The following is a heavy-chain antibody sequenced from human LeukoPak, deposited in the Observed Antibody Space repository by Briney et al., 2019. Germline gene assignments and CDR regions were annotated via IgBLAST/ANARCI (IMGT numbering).Heavy chain of an antibody. CDR3: ARDGMYSGSYYPFDY. J-gene: IGHJ4*02. D-gene: IGHD1-26*01. CDR1: GYTFTSYG. V-gene: IGHV1-18*01. Sequence: ASVKVSCKASGYTFTSYGISWVRQAPGQGLEWMGWISAYNGNTNYAQKLQGRVTMTTDTSTSTAYMELSSLRSEDTAVYYCARDGMYSGSYYPFDYWGQGTLVTVSS. CDR2: ISAYNGNT.